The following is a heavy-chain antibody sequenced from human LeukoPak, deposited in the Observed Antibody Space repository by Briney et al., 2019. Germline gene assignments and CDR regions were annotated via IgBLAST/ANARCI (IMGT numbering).Heavy chain of an antibody. CDR2: IKEDGSEK. D-gene: IGHD6-13*01. V-gene: IGHV3-7*01. CDR3: ARELLYSSSWYTGVSFDY. J-gene: IGHJ4*02. CDR1: GFTFSSYW. Sequence: GGALRLSCAASGFTFSSYWMSWVRQAPGKGVEWVANIKEDGSEKYYVESVKGGFTISRHNAKNSLYLQMNSLRAEDTAVYYCARELLYSSSWYTGVSFDYWGQGTLVTVSS.